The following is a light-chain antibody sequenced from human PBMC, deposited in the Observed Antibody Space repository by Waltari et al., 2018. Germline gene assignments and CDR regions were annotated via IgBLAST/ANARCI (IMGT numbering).Light chain of an antibody. CDR2: WAS. J-gene: IGKJ2*01. Sequence: DIVMTQSPDSLSVSLGERATINCKSSQSVLYTSNYHNYLAWYQQKPGQPPKLLLYWASTRESGVHDRFSGSGSGTDFTLSISTLQAEDVAVYYCQQYYSAPYTFGQGTRLEIK. CDR3: QQYYSAPYT. V-gene: IGKV4-1*01. CDR1: QSVLYTSNYHNY.